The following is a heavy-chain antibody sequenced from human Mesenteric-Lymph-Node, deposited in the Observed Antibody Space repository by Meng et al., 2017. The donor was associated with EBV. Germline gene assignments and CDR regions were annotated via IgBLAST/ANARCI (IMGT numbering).Heavy chain of an antibody. V-gene: IGHV4-30-2*01. J-gene: IGHJ5*01. CDR3: ARRSLREGVGIDT. CDR2: IFHAGST. CDR1: CGSISSDDYT. Sequence: DLLQRWSGVVQTSPGPSLRSAASCGSISSDDYTWSWSRQPPGRGVGWIGIIFHAGSTQYKSSLKSRVTIAVDRYKNQFSLRLHSVTAENTAVYYCARRSLREGVGIDTWGHGTLVTVSS. D-gene: IGHD3-10*01.